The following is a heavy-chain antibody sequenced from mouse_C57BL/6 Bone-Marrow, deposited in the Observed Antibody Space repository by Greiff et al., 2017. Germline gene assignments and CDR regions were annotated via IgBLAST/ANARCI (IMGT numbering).Heavy chain of an antibody. CDR2: ISDGGSYT. V-gene: IGHV5-4*01. Sequence: EVQGVESGGGLVKPGGSLKLSCAASGFTFSSYAMSWVRQTPEKRLEWVATISDGGSYTYYPDNVKGRFTISRDNAKNNLYLQMSHLKSEDTAMYYCARSVFFMDYWGQGTSVTVSS. J-gene: IGHJ4*01. CDR3: ARSVFFMDY. CDR1: GFTFSSYA.